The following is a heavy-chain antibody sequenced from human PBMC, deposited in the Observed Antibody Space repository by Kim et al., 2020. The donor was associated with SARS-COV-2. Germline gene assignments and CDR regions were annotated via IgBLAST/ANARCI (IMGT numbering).Heavy chain of an antibody. D-gene: IGHD4-17*01. V-gene: IGHV6-1*01. Sequence: VSVRSRITINPDTSKNQFSLQLNSVTPEDTALYYCARERDYGGNSADFDYWGQGTLVTVSS. CDR3: ARERDYGGNSADFDY. J-gene: IGHJ4*02.